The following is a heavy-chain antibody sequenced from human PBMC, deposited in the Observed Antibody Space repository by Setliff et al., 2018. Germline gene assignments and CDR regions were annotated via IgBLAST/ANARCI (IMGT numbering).Heavy chain of an antibody. CDR2: IYASGST. V-gene: IGHV4-61*02. J-gene: IGHJ4*02. D-gene: IGHD4-4*01. Sequence: SLTCTVSGGSISSDSDYWSWIRQSAGKGLEWIGRIYASGSTEYNPSLGSRVTISVDTSRNQFSLQLSSVTSADTAVYYCASYRQDVNYWGQGTLVTVSS. CDR3: ASYRQDVNY. CDR1: GGSISSDSDY.